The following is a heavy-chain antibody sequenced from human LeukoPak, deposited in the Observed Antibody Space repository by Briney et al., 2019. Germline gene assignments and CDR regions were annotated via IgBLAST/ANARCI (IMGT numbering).Heavy chain of an antibody. V-gene: IGHV3-48*01. CDR3: ARDLTMVRGKYYFDY. Sequence: GGSLRLSCVASGFTFSSYSWNWVRQAPGKRLEWISYISTTSSTIYYADSVKGRFTISRDNAKNSLYLQMNSLRAEETAVYYCARDLTMVRGKYYFDYWGQGTLVTVSS. CDR1: GFTFSSYS. CDR2: ISTTSSTI. D-gene: IGHD3-10*01. J-gene: IGHJ4*02.